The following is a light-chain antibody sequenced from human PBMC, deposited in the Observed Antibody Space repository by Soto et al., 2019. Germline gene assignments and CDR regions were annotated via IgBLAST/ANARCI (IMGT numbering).Light chain of an antibody. CDR3: QTWATGIRL. V-gene: IGLV4-69*01. Sequence: QSVLTQSPSASASLGASVTLTCTLSSEHSSYAIAWHQQQPEKGPRYVMIVYSDGRHRKGDGIPDRFSGSSSGAERYLTISSLQSEDEADYYCQTWATGIRLFGGGTKVTVL. CDR2: VYSDGRH. J-gene: IGLJ2*01. CDR1: SEHSSYA.